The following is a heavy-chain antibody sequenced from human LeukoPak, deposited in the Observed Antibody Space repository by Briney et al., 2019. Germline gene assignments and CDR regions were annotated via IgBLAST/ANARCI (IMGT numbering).Heavy chain of an antibody. J-gene: IGHJ4*02. V-gene: IGHV3-21*01. CDR2: ISSSSSYI. Sequence: PGGSLRLSCAASGVTLGTYAMSWARQAPGKGLEWVSSISSSSSYIYYADSVKGRFTISRDNAKNSLYLQMNSLRAEDTAVYYCARANYGDYVDYWGQGTLVTVSS. CDR1: GVTLGTYA. D-gene: IGHD4-17*01. CDR3: ARANYGDYVDY.